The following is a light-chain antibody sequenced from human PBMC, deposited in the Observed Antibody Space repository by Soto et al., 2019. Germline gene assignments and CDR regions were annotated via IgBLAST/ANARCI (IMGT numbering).Light chain of an antibody. CDR1: SSNIGRNY. CDR2: KND. V-gene: IGLV1-47*01. CDR3: ATWDANLRGWV. J-gene: IGLJ3*02. Sequence: QSVLSQPPSASGTPGQRITISCSGSSSNIGRNYVYWYQQLPGTAPKLLIFKNDQRPSGVPDRFSGFKSGTSASLAISGLRPEDEADYYCATWDANLRGWVFGGGTKLTVL.